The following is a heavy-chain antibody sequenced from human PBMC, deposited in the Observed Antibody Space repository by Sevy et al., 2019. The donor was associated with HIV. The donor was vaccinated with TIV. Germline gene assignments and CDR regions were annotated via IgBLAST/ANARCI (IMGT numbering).Heavy chain of an antibody. Sequence: GGSLRLSCIGSGFSFSYYGIHWVRQAPGMGLDWVALISHDGINEYYADSVKGRFTISRDNSKNTVYLEMNSLRNEDTAIYFCANAYSGSYSHSYLYALDVWGQWTTVTVSS. J-gene: IGHJ6*02. CDR1: GFSFSYYG. D-gene: IGHD1-26*01. CDR2: ISHDGINE. V-gene: IGHV3-30*18. CDR3: ANAYSGSYSHSYLYALDV.